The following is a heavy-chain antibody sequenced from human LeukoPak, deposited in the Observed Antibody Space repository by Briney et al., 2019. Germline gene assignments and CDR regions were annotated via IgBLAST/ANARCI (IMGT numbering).Heavy chain of an antibody. CDR2: IRYDGSNK. Sequence: GGSLRLSCAASRFTFSSYGMHWVRQAPGKGLEWVAFIRYDGSNKYYADSVKGRFTISRDNAKNSLYLQMNSLRAEDTAVYYCAREVLRFLEWSRRPSAFDIWGQGTMVTVSS. V-gene: IGHV3-30*02. D-gene: IGHD3-3*01. CDR1: RFTFSSYG. J-gene: IGHJ3*02. CDR3: AREVLRFLEWSRRPSAFDI.